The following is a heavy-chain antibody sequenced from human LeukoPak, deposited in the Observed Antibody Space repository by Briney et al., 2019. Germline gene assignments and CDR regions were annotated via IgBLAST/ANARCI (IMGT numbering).Heavy chain of an antibody. D-gene: IGHD6-19*01. Sequence: SETLSLTCAVYGGSFSGYYWSWLRQPPGKGLEWIGEINHSGSTNYNPSLKSRVTISVDTSKNQFSLKLSSVTAADTAVYYCARGQKFSSGWYLAIDYWGQGTLVTVSS. CDR3: ARGQKFSSGWYLAIDY. CDR2: INHSGST. J-gene: IGHJ4*02. V-gene: IGHV4-34*01. CDR1: GGSFSGYY.